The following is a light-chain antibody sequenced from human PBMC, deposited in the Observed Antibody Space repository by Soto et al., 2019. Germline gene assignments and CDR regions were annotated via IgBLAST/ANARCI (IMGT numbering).Light chain of an antibody. CDR3: LQHSSYPWT. CDR1: QDLSNY. CDR2: AAS. Sequence: DIQMTQSPSAMSASVGDRVTITRRARQDLSNYLAWLKQKPEKVPKRLTRAASSLQSGVPSRLGGSGCGTESTLPISSLQPEDFATYYCLQHSSYPWTFGQGTKVDIK. J-gene: IGKJ1*01. V-gene: IGKV1-17*03.